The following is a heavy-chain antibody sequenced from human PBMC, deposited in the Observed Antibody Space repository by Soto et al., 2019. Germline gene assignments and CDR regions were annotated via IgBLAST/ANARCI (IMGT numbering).Heavy chain of an antibody. CDR3: ARGTTVETGSY. J-gene: IGHJ4*02. CDR2: INPSGGST. CDR1: GYTFTSYY. D-gene: IGHD4-17*01. Sequence: ASVKVSCKASGYTFTSYYMHWVRQAPGQGLEWMGIINPSGGSTSYAQKLQGRVTMTTDTSTSTAYMEPRSLRSDDTAVYYCARGTTVETGSYWGQGTLVTVSS. V-gene: IGHV1-46*01.